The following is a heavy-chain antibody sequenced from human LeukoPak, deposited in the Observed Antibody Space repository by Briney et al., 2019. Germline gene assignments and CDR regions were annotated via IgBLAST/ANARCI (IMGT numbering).Heavy chain of an antibody. CDR2: IYSGRA. CDR3: ARERSASPAFDI. CDR1: AGSLVTFY. V-gene: IGHV4-59*01. J-gene: IGHJ3*02. Sequence: PSETLSLTCTVSAGSLVTFYRHWIRQHPGKGLEWLGYIYSGRAIYNPSLKSRVTMTVNTAKNQFSLRLTSVNAADAAVYYCARERSASPAFDIWGQGTGVSVSS.